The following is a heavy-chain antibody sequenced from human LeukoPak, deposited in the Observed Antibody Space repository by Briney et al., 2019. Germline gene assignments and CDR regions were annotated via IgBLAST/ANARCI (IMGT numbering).Heavy chain of an antibody. V-gene: IGHV1-24*01. J-gene: IGHJ6*03. CDR3: ARRLYDSGSYYYYYYMDV. D-gene: IGHD3-10*01. CDR1: GYTLTELS. Sequence: ASVKVSCKVSGYTLTELSMHWVRQAPGKGLGWMGGFDPEDGETIYAQKFQGRVTMTEDTSTDTAYMELSSLRSEDTAVYYCARRLYDSGSYYYYYYMDVWGKGTTVTAS. CDR2: FDPEDGET.